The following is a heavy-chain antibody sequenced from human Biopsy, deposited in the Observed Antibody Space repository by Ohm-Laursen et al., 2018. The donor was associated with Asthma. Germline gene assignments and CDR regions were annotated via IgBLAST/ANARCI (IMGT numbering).Heavy chain of an antibody. J-gene: IGHJ4*02. CDR2: IWFDGSNK. Sequence: SLRLSCAAAGFTFGSYGLHWVRQAPGKGLEWVADIWFDGSNKHYADSVKGRFTISRDNSKNTLYLQMNSLRAEDTALYYCGRERSYMVDYWGQGTLVTVSS. D-gene: IGHD3-10*01. V-gene: IGHV3-33*01. CDR3: GRERSYMVDY. CDR1: GFTFGSYG.